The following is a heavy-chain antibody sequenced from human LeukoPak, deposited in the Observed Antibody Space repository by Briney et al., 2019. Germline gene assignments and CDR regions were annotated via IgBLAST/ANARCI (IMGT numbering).Heavy chain of an antibody. D-gene: IGHD3-3*01. J-gene: IGHJ4*02. CDR2: INHSGNT. Sequence: PSETLSLTCAVYGGSFSNYYWTWIRQSPGKGLEWIGEINHSGNTNDNPSLKSRVTISLDTSKNQFSLKLISVTAAHTAVYYCAREVRANDYWSGYSRGSIFDYWGQGTPVTVSS. V-gene: IGHV4-34*01. CDR3: AREVRANDYWSGYSRGSIFDY. CDR1: GGSFSNYY.